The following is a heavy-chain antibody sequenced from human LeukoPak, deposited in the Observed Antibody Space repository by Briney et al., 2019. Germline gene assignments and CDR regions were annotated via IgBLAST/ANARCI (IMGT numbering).Heavy chain of an antibody. CDR2: IFYSGST. CDR3: ARAQLFTTPRGFSPIYYFDY. V-gene: IGHV4-39*07. CDR1: SGSISTSNYY. D-gene: IGHD3-10*01. Sequence: SETLSLTCTVSSGSISTSNYYGGWVRQPPGKALEWIGNIFYSGSTYYSPSLKSRVTISVDTSKNQFSLKLSSVTAADTAVYYCARAQLFTTPRGFSPIYYFDYWGQGTLVTVSS. J-gene: IGHJ4*02.